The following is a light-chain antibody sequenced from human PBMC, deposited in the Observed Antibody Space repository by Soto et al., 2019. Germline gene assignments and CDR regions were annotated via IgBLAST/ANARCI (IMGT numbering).Light chain of an antibody. CDR2: GAS. J-gene: IGKJ4*01. V-gene: IGKV3-15*01. CDR1: QSVSNN. Sequence: DIVMTQSPATLSVSPGERATLSCRASQSVSNNLAWYQQKPGQAPRLLIFGASTRATGIPARFSGSGSGTEFTLTISSLQSEDFAVYYCKQYNNWPPLTFGGGTKVEIK. CDR3: KQYNNWPPLT.